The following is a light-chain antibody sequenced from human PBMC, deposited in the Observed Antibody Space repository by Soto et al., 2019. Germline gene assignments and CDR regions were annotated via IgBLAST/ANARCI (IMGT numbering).Light chain of an antibody. V-gene: IGLV2-8*01. Sequence: QSALTQPTSASGSPGQSVAISCTGTSSDVGGYNYVSWYQQHPGKAPKLIIYEVTKRPSGVPDRFSGSKSGNTASLTVSGLQAEDEADYYCSSYGGSANLVFGGGTKLTVL. J-gene: IGLJ2*01. CDR1: SSDVGGYNY. CDR2: EVT. CDR3: SSYGGSANLV.